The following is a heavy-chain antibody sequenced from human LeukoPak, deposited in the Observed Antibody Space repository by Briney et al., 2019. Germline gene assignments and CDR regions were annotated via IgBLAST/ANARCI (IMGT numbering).Heavy chain of an antibody. D-gene: IGHD4-17*01. J-gene: IGHJ5*02. CDR3: ARCRLTTGADNWFDP. Sequence: GGSLRLSCAASGFTFSHYDIHWVRQAPGKGLEWVAVISYDGSNKFYADSVKGRFTISRDNSKNTLYLQMNSLRPEDTAVYYCARCRLTTGADNWFDPWGQGTLVTVSS. CDR2: ISYDGSNK. V-gene: IGHV3-30*04. CDR1: GFTFSHYD.